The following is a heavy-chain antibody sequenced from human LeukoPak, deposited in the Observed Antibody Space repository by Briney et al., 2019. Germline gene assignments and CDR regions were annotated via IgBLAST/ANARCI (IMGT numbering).Heavy chain of an antibody. V-gene: IGHV4-34*01. CDR2: INHSGST. CDR1: GGSFSGYY. J-gene: IGHJ6*02. D-gene: IGHD3-3*01. CDR3: ARGPPDFWSGYYWT. Sequence: SETLSLTCAVYGGSFSGYYWSWIRQPPGKGLEWIGEINHSGSTNYNPSLKSRVTISVDTSKNQFSLKLSSVTAADTAVYYCARGPPDFWSGYYWTWGQGTTVTVSS.